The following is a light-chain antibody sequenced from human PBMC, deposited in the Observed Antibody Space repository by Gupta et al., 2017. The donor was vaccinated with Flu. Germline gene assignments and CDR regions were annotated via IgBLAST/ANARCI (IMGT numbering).Light chain of an antibody. CDR1: QSVSRNQ. CDR3: QHYAGASQA. CDR2: GAS. J-gene: IGKJ3*01. V-gene: IGKV3-20*01. Sequence: EIVLTQSPGTLSLSPGERGTLSSRASQSVSRNQLAWYQHKPGQAPRLLVYGASTRAPGIPERFSGSGSGTDFTLTINRLEPEDFAVYYCQHYAGASQAFGPGTRLDIK.